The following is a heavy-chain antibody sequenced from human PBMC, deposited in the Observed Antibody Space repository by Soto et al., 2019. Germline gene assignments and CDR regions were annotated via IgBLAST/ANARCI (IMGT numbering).Heavy chain of an antibody. J-gene: IGHJ4*02. CDR3: AREGIVGAEPDY. CDR1: GFTFSSYG. D-gene: IGHD1-26*01. V-gene: IGHV3-33*01. CDR2: IWYDGSNK. Sequence: QVQLVESGGGVVQPGRSLRLSCAASGFTFSSYGMHWVRQAPGKGLEWVAVIWYDGSNKYYADSVKGRFTISRDNAKNTLYLQMNSLRGEDTAVYYCAREGIVGAEPDYWGQGTLVTVSS.